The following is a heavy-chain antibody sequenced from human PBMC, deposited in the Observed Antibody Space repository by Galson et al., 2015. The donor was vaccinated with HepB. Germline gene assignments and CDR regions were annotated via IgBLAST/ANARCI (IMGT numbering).Heavy chain of an antibody. J-gene: IGHJ3*02. V-gene: IGHV3-9*01. CDR3: ARDKGGLYGFDI. D-gene: IGHD1-26*01. CDR2: ISWNSGSI. CDR1: GFTFDDYA. Sequence: SLRLSCAASGFTFDDYAMHWVRQAPGKGLEWVSGISWNSGSIGYADSVKGRFTISRDNAKNTLYLQMNSLRAEDTAVYYCARDKGGLYGFDIWGQGTMVTVSS.